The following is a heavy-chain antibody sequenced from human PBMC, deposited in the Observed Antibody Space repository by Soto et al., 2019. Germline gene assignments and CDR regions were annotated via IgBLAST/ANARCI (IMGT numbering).Heavy chain of an antibody. D-gene: IGHD2-8*01. V-gene: IGHV3-74*01. CDR1: GFTLSSYW. CDR3: VREDVLVLRDYYYYYGTDV. Sequence: GSLRLSCAASGFTLSSYWMHWVRQAPEKGLVWVSRINSDGSSTRYADSVKGRFTISRDNAKNTLYLQMNSLRAGDTAVYYCVREDVLVLRDYYYYYGTDVWGQGTTVTVSS. J-gene: IGHJ6*02. CDR2: INSDGSST.